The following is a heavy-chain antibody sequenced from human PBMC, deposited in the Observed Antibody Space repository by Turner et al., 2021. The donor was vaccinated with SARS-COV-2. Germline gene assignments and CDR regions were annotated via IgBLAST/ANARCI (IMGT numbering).Heavy chain of an antibody. CDR1: GGALSGYY. CDR2: VHPYGTT. Sequence: QVRLQQWGAGPLKRSGTMSLICAVKGGALSGYYWTWIRQPPGTGLEWFVAVHPYGTTYYNPSLKSRVCMSVATYKTQCSLNLNSVTAADTDFAYCAWGDDTRKSGVVWGQGTLVTVSS. D-gene: IGHD3-3*01. V-gene: IGHV4-34*01. CDR3: AWGDDTRKSGVV. J-gene: IGHJ4*02.